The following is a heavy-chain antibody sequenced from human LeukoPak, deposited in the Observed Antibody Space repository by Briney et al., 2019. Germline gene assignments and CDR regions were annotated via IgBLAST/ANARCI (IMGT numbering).Heavy chain of an antibody. CDR1: GFTFSSYW. CDR2: IRPDGTEK. Sequence: GGSLRLSCAVSGFTFSSYWMNWVRQAPGKGPEWVANIRPDGTEKFYVDSVKGRFTVSRDNAKNLLFLQMNSLRAEDTALYYCARGGGTFDCWGQGTLVTVSS. J-gene: IGHJ4*02. V-gene: IGHV3-7*01. CDR3: ARGGGTFDC. D-gene: IGHD3-16*01.